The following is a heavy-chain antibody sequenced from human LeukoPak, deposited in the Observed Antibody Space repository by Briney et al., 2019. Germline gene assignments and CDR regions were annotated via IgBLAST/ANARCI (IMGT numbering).Heavy chain of an antibody. CDR1: VFTVSSYS. V-gene: IGHV3-21*05. CDR2: IGSQAI. Sequence: PGGSLRLSCAASVFTVSSYSMGWVRQPPGKGLEWVSYIGSQAIYADSVRGRFTISRDNAKNSLYLQMNSLRVEDTALYYCAKDTTRYGDSDAFDIWGQGTMVTVSS. J-gene: IGHJ3*02. D-gene: IGHD4-17*01. CDR3: AKDTTRYGDSDAFDI.